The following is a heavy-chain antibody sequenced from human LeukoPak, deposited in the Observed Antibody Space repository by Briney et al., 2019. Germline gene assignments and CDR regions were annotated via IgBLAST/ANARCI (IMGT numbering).Heavy chain of an antibody. CDR1: GFTFSSYS. J-gene: IGHJ4*02. CDR2: ISSSSSYI. D-gene: IGHD2-2*01. Sequence: GGSLRLSCAASGFTFSSYSMNWVRQAPGKGLEWVSSISSSSSYIYYADSVKGRFTISRDNAKNSLYLQMNSLRAEDTAVYYCARDAGYCSSTSCYSGDYWGQGTLVTVSS. CDR3: ARDAGYCSSTSCYSGDY. V-gene: IGHV3-21*01.